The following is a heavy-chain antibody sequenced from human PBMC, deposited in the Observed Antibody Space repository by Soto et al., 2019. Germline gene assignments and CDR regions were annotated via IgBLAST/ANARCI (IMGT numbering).Heavy chain of an antibody. CDR1: GFMLRDYV. CDR2: IDGSGNP. CDR3: ARDQEHFGTFTDWFGP. V-gene: IGHV3-23*01. D-gene: IGHD3-16*01. Sequence: PGGSLRLSCAVSGFMLRDYVMTWVRQAPGKGLEWVSTIDGSGNPYYPDSAKGRFSISRDNSKNTVYLQMNRLRGEDTAMYYCARDQEHFGTFTDWFGPWGQGTLVTVS. J-gene: IGHJ5*02.